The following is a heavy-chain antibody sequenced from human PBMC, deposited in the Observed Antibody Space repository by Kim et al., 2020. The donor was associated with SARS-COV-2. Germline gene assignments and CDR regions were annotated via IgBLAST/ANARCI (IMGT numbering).Heavy chain of an antibody. V-gene: IGHV4-34*01. D-gene: IGHD3-10*01. J-gene: IGHJ3*02. CDR3: ARETSRGDDAFDI. Sequence: NPSLKSRITISADTAKSQFSLKVNSVTVADTAVYYCARETSRGDDAFDIWGHGTMVTVSS.